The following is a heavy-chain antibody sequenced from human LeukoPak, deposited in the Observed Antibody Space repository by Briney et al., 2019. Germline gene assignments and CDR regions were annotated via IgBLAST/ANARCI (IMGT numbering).Heavy chain of an antibody. J-gene: IGHJ4*02. CDR3: AKDSDRRVSY. V-gene: IGHV3-23*01. CDR1: GFTFSSYG. D-gene: IGHD2-21*01. CDR2: ISGGGGST. Sequence: PGGSLRLSCAASGFTFSSYGMSWVRQAPGKGLEWVSAISGGGGSTYYADSVKGRFTISRDNSKNTLYLQMNSLRAEDTAVYYCAKDSDRRVSYWGQGTLVTVSS.